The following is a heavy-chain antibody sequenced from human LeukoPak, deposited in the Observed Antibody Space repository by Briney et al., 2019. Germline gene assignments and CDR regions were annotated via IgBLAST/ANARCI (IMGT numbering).Heavy chain of an antibody. CDR1: GYSFTKYW. Sequence: GESLKISCKGSGYSFTKYWIGWVRQTPEKGLEWMGIIYPGDSETRYSPSFQGQVTISADKSITAAYLQWSSLKASDTAVYYCATFGGKGGPSDYFDYWGQGALVTVSS. V-gene: IGHV5-51*01. D-gene: IGHD3-10*01. CDR3: ATFGGKGGPSDYFDY. CDR2: IYPGDSET. J-gene: IGHJ4*02.